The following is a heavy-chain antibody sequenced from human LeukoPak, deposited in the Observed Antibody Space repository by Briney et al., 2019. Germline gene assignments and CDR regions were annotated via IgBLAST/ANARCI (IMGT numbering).Heavy chain of an antibody. V-gene: IGHV3-21*01. CDR3: ARGGLRYYDSYYFDY. J-gene: IGHJ4*02. CDR1: GFTFSSYS. CDR2: ISSSSSYI. Sequence: GGSLRLSCAASGFTFSSYSMNWVRQAPGKGLEWVSSISSSSSYIYYADSVKGRFTISRDNAKNSLYLQMNSLRAEDTAVYYCARGGLRYYDSYYFDYWGQGTLVTVSS. D-gene: IGHD3-3*01.